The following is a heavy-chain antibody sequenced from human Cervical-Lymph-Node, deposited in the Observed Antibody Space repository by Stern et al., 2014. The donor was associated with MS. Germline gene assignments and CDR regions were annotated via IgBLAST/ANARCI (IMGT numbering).Heavy chain of an antibody. CDR1: GFTFNTYT. CDR2: IRSSGGTT. V-gene: IGHV3-23*04. J-gene: IGHJ4*02. CDR3: AKVGSLTSPSVDY. Sequence: EVQLVESGGGLVQPGGSLRLSCAASGFTFNTYTMNWVRQAPGKGLEWVSAIRSSGGTTRYADSVKGRFTISRDNSKDTLYLQMNSLRADDTAVYFCAKVGSLTSPSVDYWGQGTLVTVSS. D-gene: IGHD2-21*02.